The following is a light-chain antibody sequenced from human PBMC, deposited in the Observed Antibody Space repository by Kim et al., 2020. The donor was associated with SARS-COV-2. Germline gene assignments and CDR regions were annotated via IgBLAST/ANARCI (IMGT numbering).Light chain of an antibody. CDR1: SSNIGSNY. V-gene: IGLV1-47*01. CDR3: AAWDDSLSGPWV. J-gene: IGLJ3*02. CDR2: RNN. Sequence: RVTISCSGSSSNIGSNYVYWYQQHPGTAPKLLIYRNNQRPSGVPDRFSGSKSGTSASLAISGLRSEDEADYYCAAWDDSLSGPWVFGGGTQLTVL.